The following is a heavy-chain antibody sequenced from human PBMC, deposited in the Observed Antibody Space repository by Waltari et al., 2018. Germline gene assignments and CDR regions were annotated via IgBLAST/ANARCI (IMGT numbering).Heavy chain of an antibody. D-gene: IGHD4-17*01. J-gene: IGHJ4*02. CDR2: ITWDSDNI. CDR1: GFTFDDYA. CDR3: ARETGEYRVLDY. Sequence: EVQLVESGGGLVQPGESLTLSCAASGFTFDDYAMHWVRQRPGKGLEWVSGITWDSDNIDYADSVRGRFSISRDNAQSILFLTMNSLKPEDTALYFCARETGEYRVLDYWGQGTLVTVSS. V-gene: IGHV3-9*01.